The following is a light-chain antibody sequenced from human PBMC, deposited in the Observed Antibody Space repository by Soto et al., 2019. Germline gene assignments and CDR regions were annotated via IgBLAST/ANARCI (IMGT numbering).Light chain of an antibody. V-gene: IGLV2-8*01. CDR3: SSYAGSNKSV. CDR1: SSNVGSYDL. CDR2: EVS. J-gene: IGLJ1*01. Sequence: QSVLTQPASVSGSPGQSITISCTGTSSNVGSYDLVSWYQQHPGEAPKLMIYEVSKRPSGVPDRFSGSKSGNTASLTVSGLQPEDEADYYCSSYAGSNKSVFGTGTKLTVL.